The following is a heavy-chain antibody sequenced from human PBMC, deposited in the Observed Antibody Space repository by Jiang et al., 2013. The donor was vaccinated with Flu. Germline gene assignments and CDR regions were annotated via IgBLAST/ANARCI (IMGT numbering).Heavy chain of an antibody. D-gene: IGHD4-17*01. CDR3: ARTNGDYVSWFDP. V-gene: IGHV3-53*04. J-gene: IGHJ5*02. Sequence: SVIYSGGSTYYADSVKGRFTISRHNSKNTLYLQMNSLRAEDTAVYYCARTNGDYVSWFDPWGQGTLVTVSS. CDR2: IYSGGST.